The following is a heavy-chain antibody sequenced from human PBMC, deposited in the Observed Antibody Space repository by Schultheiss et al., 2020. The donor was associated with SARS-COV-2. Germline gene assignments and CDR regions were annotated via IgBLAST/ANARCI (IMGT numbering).Heavy chain of an antibody. J-gene: IGHJ4*02. D-gene: IGHD3-3*01. V-gene: IGHV3-72*01. Sequence: GGSLRLSCAASGFTFSDHYMDWVRQAPGKGLEWVGRSRNKANSYTTEYAASVKGRFTISRDDSRNSVYLQMNSLKTEDTAVYYCARSPLLSGGYYFDYWGQGTLVTVSS. CDR2: SRNKANSYTT. CDR3: ARSPLLSGGYYFDY. CDR1: GFTFSDHY.